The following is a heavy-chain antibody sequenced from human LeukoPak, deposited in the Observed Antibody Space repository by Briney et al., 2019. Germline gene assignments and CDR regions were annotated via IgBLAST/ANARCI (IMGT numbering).Heavy chain of an antibody. J-gene: IGHJ4*02. V-gene: IGHV3-23*01. CDR1: GFTFRTFA. CDR2: IFPSGGEI. D-gene: IGHD2-8*02. CDR3: ATYRRVLLPFES. Sequence: GGSLRLSCAASGFTFRTFAMIWVPQPPGKGLEWVSSIFPSGGEIHYADPVRGRFTISRDNSKSTLSLQMNSLRAEDTAIYYCATYRRVLLPFESWGQGTLVTVSS.